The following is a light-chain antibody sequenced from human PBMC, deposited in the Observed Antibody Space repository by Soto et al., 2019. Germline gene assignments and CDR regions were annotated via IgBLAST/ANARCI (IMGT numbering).Light chain of an antibody. CDR3: NSYAGRNNV. Sequence: ALTQPPSASGSPGQSVTISCTGSSSDVGGYNYVSWYQQHPGKAPKLMIYEVSKRPSGVPDRFSGSKSGNTASLTVSGLQAEDEADYYCNSYAGRNNVFGTGTKVTAL. V-gene: IGLV2-8*01. J-gene: IGLJ1*01. CDR2: EVS. CDR1: SSDVGGYNY.